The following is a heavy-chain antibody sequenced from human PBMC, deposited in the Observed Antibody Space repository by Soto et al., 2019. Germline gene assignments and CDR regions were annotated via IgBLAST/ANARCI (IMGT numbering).Heavy chain of an antibody. Sequence: PSETLSLTCTVSGGSISSYYWSWIRQPSGKGLEWIGYIYYSGSTNYNPSLKSRVTISVDTSKNQFSLKLSSVTAADTAVYYCARGRPQKGGYCSSTSCYSYYYYYMDVWGKGTTVTVSS. CDR1: GGSISSYY. J-gene: IGHJ6*03. D-gene: IGHD2-2*01. CDR3: ARGRPQKGGYCSSTSCYSYYYYYMDV. V-gene: IGHV4-59*01. CDR2: IYYSGST.